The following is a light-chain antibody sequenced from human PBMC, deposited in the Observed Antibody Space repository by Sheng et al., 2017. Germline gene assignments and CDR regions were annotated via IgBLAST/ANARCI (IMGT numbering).Light chain of an antibody. CDR1: QSVSSSY. V-gene: IGKV3-20*01. CDR3: QQYSSSPGIT. J-gene: IGKJ3*01. CDR2: GAS. Sequence: EIVLTQSPGTLSLSPGERATLSCRASQSVSSSYLAWYQQKPGQAPRLLIYGASSRATGIPDRFSGSGSGTDFTLTINRLEPEDFAVYYCQQYSSSPGITFGPGTKVDIK.